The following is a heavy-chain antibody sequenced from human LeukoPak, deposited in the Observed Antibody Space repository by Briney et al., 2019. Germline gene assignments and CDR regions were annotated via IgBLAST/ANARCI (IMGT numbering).Heavy chain of an antibody. CDR3: ARVQKSRKSVASAVDC. Sequence: GGSLRLSCAASEFTVSSTYMTWVRQAPGKGLAWVSVIYSDGSTNYAASVKGRFTISRDNSKNTLYLQMNSLRAEDTAVYFCARVQKSRKSVASAVDCWGQGTVVIVSS. V-gene: IGHV3-66*01. CDR1: EFTVSSTY. D-gene: IGHD5-12*01. CDR2: IYSDGST. J-gene: IGHJ4*02.